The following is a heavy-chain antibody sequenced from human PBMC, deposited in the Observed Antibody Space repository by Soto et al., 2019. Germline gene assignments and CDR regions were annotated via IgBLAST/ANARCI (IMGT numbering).Heavy chain of an antibody. D-gene: IGHD4-4*01. CDR1: GFTFSSYS. CDR2: ISYDGSNK. V-gene: IGHV3-30-3*01. J-gene: IGHJ4*02. CDR3: ARWDSNSDY. Sequence: PGGSLRLSCAASGFTFSSYSMHWVRQAPGKGLEWVAVISYDGSNKYYADSVKGRFTISRDNSKNTLYLQMNSLRAEDTAVYYCARWDSNSDYWGQGTLVTVSS.